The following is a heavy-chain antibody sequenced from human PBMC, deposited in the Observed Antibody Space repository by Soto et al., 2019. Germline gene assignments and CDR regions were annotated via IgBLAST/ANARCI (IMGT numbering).Heavy chain of an antibody. V-gene: IGHV3-23*01. CDR2: ISGSGGTT. J-gene: IGHJ4*02. D-gene: IGHD4-17*01. CDR3: ASVGIDGDYAFDY. Sequence: EVQLLESGGGLVQPGGSLRLSCAASGFTFSRFDMSWVRQAPGKGLEWVSVISGSGGTTYYADSVKGRFSISRDNSKNNLYVQMNSLRAEDTAVYYCASVGIDGDYAFDYWGQGTLVTVSS. CDR1: GFTFSRFD.